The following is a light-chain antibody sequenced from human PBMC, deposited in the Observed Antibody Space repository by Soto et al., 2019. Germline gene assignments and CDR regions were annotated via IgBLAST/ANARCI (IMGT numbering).Light chain of an antibody. V-gene: IGKV3-15*01. J-gene: IGKJ2*01. CDR3: QQYNKWPHT. CDR1: QSVDIN. Sequence: EIVMTQSPATLSVSPGGRATLSCRASQSVDINLAWYQQRPGQSPRLLVYGAFTRATGLPARFSGRGSGTEFTLTISSLKFEDFAVYYCQQYNKWPHTFGQGTKLEI. CDR2: GAF.